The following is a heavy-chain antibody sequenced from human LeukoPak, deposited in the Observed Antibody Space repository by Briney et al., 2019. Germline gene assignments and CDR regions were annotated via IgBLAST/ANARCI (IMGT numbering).Heavy chain of an antibody. CDR3: ATGIAAQDAFDI. D-gene: IGHD6-13*01. CDR2: IYYSGST. CDR1: GDSISSYY. Sequence: SETLSLTCTDSGDSISSYYWSWIRQPPGKGLEWIGYIYYSGSTNYNPSLKSRVTISVDTSKNQFSLKLSSVTAADTAVYYCATGIAAQDAFDIWGQGTMVTVSS. V-gene: IGHV4-59*01. J-gene: IGHJ3*02.